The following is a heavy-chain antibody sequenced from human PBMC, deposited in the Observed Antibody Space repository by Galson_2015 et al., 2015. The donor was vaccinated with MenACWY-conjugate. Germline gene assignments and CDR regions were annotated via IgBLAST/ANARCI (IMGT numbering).Heavy chain of an antibody. Sequence: SLRLSCAASGFTIGRYWIHWVRQVPGKGPVWISCITVDATNTEFADSVKGRFALSRDNARNTVYPQMNSLTAEDTAVYYCARDGGGGTPFDCWGQGTLVTVSS. CDR2: ITVDATNT. V-gene: IGHV3-74*03. CDR3: ARDGGGGTPFDC. D-gene: IGHD1-26*01. J-gene: IGHJ4*02. CDR1: GFTIGRYW.